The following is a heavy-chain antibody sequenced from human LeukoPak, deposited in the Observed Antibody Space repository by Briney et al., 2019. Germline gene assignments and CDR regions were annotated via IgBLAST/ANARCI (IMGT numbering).Heavy chain of an antibody. Sequence: GGSLRLSCAASGFTFSSYSMNWVRQAPGKGLEWVSSIGSSGNYIYYGDSVKGRFTISRDNSKNSLYLQMNSLRAEDTAVYYCARSAGSGSIAFDIWGQGTMVTVSS. D-gene: IGHD3-22*01. V-gene: IGHV3-21*01. CDR2: IGSSGNYI. CDR1: GFTFSSYS. CDR3: ARSAGSGSIAFDI. J-gene: IGHJ3*02.